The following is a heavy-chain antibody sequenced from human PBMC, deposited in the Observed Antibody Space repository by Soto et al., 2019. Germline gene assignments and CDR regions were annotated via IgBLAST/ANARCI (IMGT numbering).Heavy chain of an antibody. CDR3: SRAQYYDRCFDR. Sequence: XQSMCLTCSLSGLCLNSGRHSWGRLRQSPGKALEWIGSSYHSGSIYYNPSLQSRVTISVEGSKAEFYLTLSSVTAADTAVYWCSRAQYYDRCFDRRRLGTPVTVSS. V-gene: IGHV4-30-2*06. J-gene: IGHJ4*02. D-gene: IGHD3-22*01. CDR1: GLCLNSGRHS. CDR2: SYHSGSI.